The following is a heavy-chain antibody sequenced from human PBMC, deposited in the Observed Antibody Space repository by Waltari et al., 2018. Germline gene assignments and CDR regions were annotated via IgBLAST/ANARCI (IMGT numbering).Heavy chain of an antibody. D-gene: IGHD6-19*01. CDR1: GFASSNHW. J-gene: IGHJ4*02. CDR3: ARGRIAVAGFDY. CDR2: INSDGSST. V-gene: IGHV3-74*01. Sequence: VQLVESGGALVQPGGSLRLSFASSGFASSNHWMHWVRQAPEEGAGWVSRINSDGSSTSYADSVKGRFTISRDNAKNTLYLQMNSLRAEDTAVYYCARGRIAVAGFDYWGQGTLVTVSS.